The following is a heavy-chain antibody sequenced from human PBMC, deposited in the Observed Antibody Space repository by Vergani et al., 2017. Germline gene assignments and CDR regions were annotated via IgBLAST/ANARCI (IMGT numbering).Heavy chain of an antibody. CDR1: GASINNDFYY. Sequence: QLQLQESGPGLVKPSQTLSLTCTVSGASINNDFYYWHWIRQPAGKGLEWIGRIYVSGITDYNSSLQSRVSMSVDTSKNQFSLTLTSVTAADTAVYFCARGSCLGGSCYKPLLHYWGQGILVTVSS. J-gene: IGHJ4*02. CDR3: ARGSCLGGSCYKPLLHY. V-gene: IGHV4-61*02. D-gene: IGHD2-15*01. CDR2: IYVSGIT.